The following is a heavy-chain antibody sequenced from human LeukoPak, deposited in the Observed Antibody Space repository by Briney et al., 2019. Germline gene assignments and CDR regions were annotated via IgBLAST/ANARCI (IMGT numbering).Heavy chain of an antibody. Sequence: ESGPTLVNPTQTLTLTCTFSGFSLSTSGMCVSWIRQPPGKALEWLARIDWDDDKYYSTSLETRLTISKDTSKNQVVLTMTNMDPVDAATYYCARIWYDSSGHYYFDYWGQGTLVTVSS. V-gene: IGHV2-70*11. CDR1: GFSLSTSGMC. D-gene: IGHD3-22*01. CDR2: IDWDDDK. CDR3: ARIWYDSSGHYYFDY. J-gene: IGHJ4*02.